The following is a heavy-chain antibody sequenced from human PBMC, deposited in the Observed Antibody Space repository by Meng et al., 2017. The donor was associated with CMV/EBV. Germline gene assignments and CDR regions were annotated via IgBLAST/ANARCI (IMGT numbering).Heavy chain of an antibody. CDR1: GGNFSSYA. CDR2: IIPIFGTA. CDR3: ASADDIGMDY. D-gene: IGHD3-9*01. Sequence: QVQLVESGAEVKKPGSSVRDACEASGGNFSSYAIRWVRQAPGQGLEWIGGIIPIFGTADNAQKFQGRVTITADESTSTDYMELSSLRSEDTAVYYCASADDIGMDYWGQGTLVTVSS. J-gene: IGHJ4*02. V-gene: IGHV1-69*12.